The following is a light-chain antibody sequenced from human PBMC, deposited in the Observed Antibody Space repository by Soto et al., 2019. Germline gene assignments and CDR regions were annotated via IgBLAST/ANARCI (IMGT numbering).Light chain of an antibody. CDR3: GEWDISLSAYV. CDR2: ENN. Sequence: QSVLTQPPSVSAAPGQKVTISCSGSSSNIESNYVSWFQQLPRTAPNLLIYENNKRLSGFPDRFSASKSGTSATLVITGLQTGDEADYFCGEWDISLSAYVFGTGNKVTGL. CDR1: SSNIESNY. J-gene: IGLJ1*01. V-gene: IGLV1-51*02.